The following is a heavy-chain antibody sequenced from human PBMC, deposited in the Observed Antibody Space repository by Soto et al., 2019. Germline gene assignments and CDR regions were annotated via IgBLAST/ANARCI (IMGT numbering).Heavy chain of an antibody. D-gene: IGHD4-17*01. CDR3: AKGTSFKITVTSSYFDY. V-gene: IGHV3-9*01. J-gene: IGHJ4*02. CDR2: ISWNGGRT. Sequence: PGWSLRLACASSGFSFDDYAMYWVRQAPGKGLEWVSGISWNGGRTGYPDSVKGRFTISRDNAKNSLYPQMNSLRAEDTALYYCAKGTSFKITVTSSYFDYWGQGALVTVSS. CDR1: GFSFDDYA.